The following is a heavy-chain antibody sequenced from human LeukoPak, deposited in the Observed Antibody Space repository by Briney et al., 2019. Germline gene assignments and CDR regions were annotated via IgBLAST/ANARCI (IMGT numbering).Heavy chain of an antibody. D-gene: IGHD3-3*01. Sequence: PSETLSLTCAVYGGSFSGYYWSWIRQPPGKGLEWIGEINHSGSTNYNPSLKSRVTISVDTSKNQFSLKLSSVTAADTAVYYCASSGVAINWFDPWGQGTLVTVSS. V-gene: IGHV4-34*01. CDR1: GGSFSGYY. J-gene: IGHJ5*02. CDR3: ASSGVAINWFDP. CDR2: INHSGST.